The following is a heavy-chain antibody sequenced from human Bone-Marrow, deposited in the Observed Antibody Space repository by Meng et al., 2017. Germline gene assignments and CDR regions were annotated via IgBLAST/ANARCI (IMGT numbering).Heavy chain of an antibody. CDR2: IWYDGSNK. J-gene: IGHJ4*02. CDR3: ALTDS. Sequence: QGELVESGGGVVLPGRSLGLSWEASGFTFSSYGMHGVRQAPGKGLEWVAVIWYDGSNKYYADSVKGRFTISRDNSKNTLYLQMNSLRAEDTAVYYCALTDSWGQGTLVTVSS. D-gene: IGHD1-20*01. CDR1: GFTFSSYG. V-gene: IGHV3-33*01.